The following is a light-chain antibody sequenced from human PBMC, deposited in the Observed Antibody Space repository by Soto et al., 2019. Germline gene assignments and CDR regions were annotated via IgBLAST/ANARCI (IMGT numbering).Light chain of an antibody. CDR1: SSNIGAGYD. CDR3: SSYAGSNNFYV. Sequence: QSVLTQPPSVSGAPGQRVTISCTGSSSNIGAGYDVHWYQQLPGKAPKLMIYEVSKRPSGVPDRFSGSKSGNTASLTVSGLQAEDEADYYCSSYAGSNNFYVFGTGTKVTVL. V-gene: IGLV1-40*01. CDR2: EVS. J-gene: IGLJ1*01.